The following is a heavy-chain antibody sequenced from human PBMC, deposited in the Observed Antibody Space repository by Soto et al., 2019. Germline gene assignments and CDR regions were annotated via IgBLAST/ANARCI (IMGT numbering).Heavy chain of an antibody. J-gene: IGHJ4*02. CDR3: ASLAGQWPPDY. D-gene: IGHD6-19*01. CDR2: ISFDGSNT. CDR1: GFTFSTSA. Sequence: GGSMTLSCAASGFTFSTSAVQWVRQAPGKGLEWVAFISFDGSNTYYADSVKGRFTISRDNSKNTLYLQLSSLRPEDTAVYYCASLAGQWPPDYWGQGTLVTVSS. V-gene: IGHV3-30-3*01.